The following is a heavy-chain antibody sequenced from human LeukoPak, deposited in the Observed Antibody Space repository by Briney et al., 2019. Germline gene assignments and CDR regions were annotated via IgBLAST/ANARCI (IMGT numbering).Heavy chain of an antibody. Sequence: PGGSLRLSCAASGFTFSSYAMSWVRQAPGKGLEWVSAISGSGGSTYYADSVKGRSTISRDNSKNTLYLQMNSLRAEDTAVYYCAKDSKGAKYYDILTGLRLFFDYWGQGTLVTVSS. CDR1: GFTFSSYA. CDR3: AKDSKGAKYYDILTGLRLFFDY. CDR2: ISGSGGST. V-gene: IGHV3-23*01. J-gene: IGHJ4*02. D-gene: IGHD3-9*01.